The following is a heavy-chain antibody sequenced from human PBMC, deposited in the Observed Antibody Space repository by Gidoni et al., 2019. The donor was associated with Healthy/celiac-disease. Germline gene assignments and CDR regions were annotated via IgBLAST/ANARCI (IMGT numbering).Heavy chain of an antibody. CDR2: IYHSGST. CDR1: GYSISSGYY. CDR3: ARAPRIAVASDAFDI. V-gene: IGHV4-38-2*02. D-gene: IGHD6-19*01. Sequence: QVQLQESGPGLVTPSETLSLTCTVSGYSISSGYYWGWIRQPPGKGLEWIGSIYHSGSTYYNPSLKSRVTISVDTSKNQFSLKRSSVTAADTAVYYCARAPRIAVASDAFDIWGQGTMVTVSS. J-gene: IGHJ3*02.